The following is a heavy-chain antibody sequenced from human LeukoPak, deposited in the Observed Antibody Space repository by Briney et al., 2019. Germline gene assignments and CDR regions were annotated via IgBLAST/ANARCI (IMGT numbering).Heavy chain of an antibody. Sequence: SETLSLTCTVSVGSISSYYWSWIRQPPGKGLEWIGYIYYSGSTNYNPSLKSRVAISVDTSRNQFSLKLSPVTAADTAVYYCARVSTYSGWFDPWGQGTLVTVSS. V-gene: IGHV4-59*01. CDR2: IYYSGST. CDR3: ARVSTYSGWFDP. J-gene: IGHJ5*02. D-gene: IGHD6-13*01. CDR1: VGSISSYY.